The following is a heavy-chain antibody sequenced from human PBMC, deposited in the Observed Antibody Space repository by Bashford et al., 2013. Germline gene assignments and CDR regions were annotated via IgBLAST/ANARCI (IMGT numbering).Heavy chain of an antibody. CDR2: ISGSGGST. D-gene: IGHD5-18*01. Sequence: GGSLRLSCAASGFTFSSYAMSWVRQAPGKGLEWVSAISGSGGSTYYADSVKGRFTMSRDNSKNTLYLQMNSLRVEDTAVYYCAKDRERYGYDANDYWGQGTLVTVSS. V-gene: IGHV3-23*01. J-gene: IGHJ4*02. CDR3: AKDRERYGYDANDY. CDR1: GFTFSSYA.